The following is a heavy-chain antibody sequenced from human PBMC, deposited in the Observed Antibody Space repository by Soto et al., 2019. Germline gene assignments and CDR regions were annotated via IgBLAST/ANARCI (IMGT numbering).Heavy chain of an antibody. CDR3: ARSNYGDHAFDY. CDR1: GYTFTSYG. V-gene: IGHV1-18*01. Sequence: ASVKVSCEASGYTFTSYGISWVRQAPGQGLEWMGWISAYNGNTNYAQKLQGRVTMTTDTSTSTAYMELRSLRSDDTAVYYCARSNYGDHAFDYWGQGTLVTVSS. D-gene: IGHD4-17*01. J-gene: IGHJ4*02. CDR2: ISAYNGNT.